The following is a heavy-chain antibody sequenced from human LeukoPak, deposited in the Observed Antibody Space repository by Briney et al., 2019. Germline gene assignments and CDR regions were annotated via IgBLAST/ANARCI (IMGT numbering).Heavy chain of an antibody. CDR1: TGSSSCYY. Sequence: PSETLALTSTVSTGSSSCYYWSWLRQPPGKGLECIGYIYYSGSTNYNPSLKSRITISVDTSKNQFSLKLSAVTAADTAVYYCARDTGLQYYYYYMDVWGKGTTVTVSS. V-gene: IGHV4-59*01. CDR3: ARDTGLQYYYYYMDV. D-gene: IGHD4-11*01. CDR2: IYYSGST. J-gene: IGHJ6*03.